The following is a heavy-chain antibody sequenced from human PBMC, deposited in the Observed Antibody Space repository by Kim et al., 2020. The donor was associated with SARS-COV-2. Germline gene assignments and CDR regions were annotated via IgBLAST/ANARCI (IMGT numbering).Heavy chain of an antibody. Sequence: GGSLRLSCAASGLIFSSYWMTWVRQSPGKGLEWVANIKQDGSEKNYVDSVKGRFTISRDNAKNSLSLQMNSLRAEDTALYYCATSASPGRRYNNYYDLDV. J-gene: IGHJ6*01. CDR2: IKQDGSEK. V-gene: IGHV3-7*01. CDR3: ATSASPGRRYNNYYDLDV. D-gene: IGHD1-1*01. CDR1: GLIFSSYW.